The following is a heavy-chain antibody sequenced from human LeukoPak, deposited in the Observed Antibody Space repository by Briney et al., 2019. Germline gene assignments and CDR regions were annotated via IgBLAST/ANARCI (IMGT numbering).Heavy chain of an antibody. V-gene: IGHV3-30*04. J-gene: IGHJ5*02. CDR3: AREVPYGDYQDGEGFDP. Sequence: TGGSLRLSCAASGFIFSNYAMHWVRQVPGKGLDWVAVISFDGSNIYYADSAKGRFTISRDNSKNTLYLQMNSLRAEDTALYYCAREVPYGDYQDGEGFDPWGQGTLVTVSS. CDR1: GFIFSNYA. D-gene: IGHD4-17*01. CDR2: ISFDGSNI.